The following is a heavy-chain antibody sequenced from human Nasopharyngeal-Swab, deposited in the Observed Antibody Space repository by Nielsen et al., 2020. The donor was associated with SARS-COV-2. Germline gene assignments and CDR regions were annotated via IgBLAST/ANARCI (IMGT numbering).Heavy chain of an antibody. V-gene: IGHV1-18*01. J-gene: IGHJ6*03. CDR2: ISAYNGNT. Sequence: WVRQAPGQGLEWMGWISAYNGNTNYAQKLQGRVTMTTDTSTSTAYMELRSLRSDDTAVYYCARGGYGSGTNYYYYYMDVWGKGTTVTVS. CDR3: ARGGYGSGTNYYYYYMDV. D-gene: IGHD3-10*01.